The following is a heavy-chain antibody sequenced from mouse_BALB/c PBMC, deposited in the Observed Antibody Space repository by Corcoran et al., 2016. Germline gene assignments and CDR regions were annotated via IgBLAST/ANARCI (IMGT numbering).Heavy chain of an antibody. CDR3: AREPYAMDY. CDR2: INTYTGEP. Sequence: QIQLVQSGPELKKPGETVKISCKASGYTFTNNGMNWEKQAPGKGLKWMGWINTYTGEPTYADDFKGRFAFSLETSASTAYLQINNLKNEDTATYFCAREPYAMDYWGQGTSVTVSS. CDR1: GYTFTNNG. J-gene: IGHJ4*01. V-gene: IGHV9-3-1*01.